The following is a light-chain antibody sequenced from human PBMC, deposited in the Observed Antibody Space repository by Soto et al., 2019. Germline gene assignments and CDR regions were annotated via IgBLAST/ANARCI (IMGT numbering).Light chain of an antibody. CDR1: SSNIGAGYD. Sequence: QSVLTQPPSVSGAPGQRVTISCTGSSSNIGAGYDVHWYQQFPGTAPKLLIYGNSNRPSGVPDRFSGSKSGTSASLTVSGLQAEDEADYYCSSFAGSNNLGVFGTGNKVNGL. CDR3: SSFAGSNNLGV. J-gene: IGLJ1*01. CDR2: GNS. V-gene: IGLV1-40*01.